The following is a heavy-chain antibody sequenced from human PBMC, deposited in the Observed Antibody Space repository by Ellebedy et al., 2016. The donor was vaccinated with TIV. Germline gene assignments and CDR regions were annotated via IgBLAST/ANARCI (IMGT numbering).Heavy chain of an antibody. CDR3: ARGYGEYYYYYGMDV. CDR1: GFTFSSYG. V-gene: IGHV3-33*01. J-gene: IGHJ6*02. Sequence: LSLTCXASGFTFSSYGMHWVRQAPGKGLEWVAVIWYDGSNKYYADSVKGRFTISRDNSKNTLYLQMNSLRAEDTAVYYCARGYGEYYYYYGMDVWGQGTTVTVSS. D-gene: IGHD3-10*01. CDR2: IWYDGSNK.